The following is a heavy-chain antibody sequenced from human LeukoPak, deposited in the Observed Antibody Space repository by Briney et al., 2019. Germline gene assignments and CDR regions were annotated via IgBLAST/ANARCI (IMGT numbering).Heavy chain of an antibody. V-gene: IGHV1-2*02. CDR3: ARDHCSSTSCYDYFDY. Sequence: ASVTVTFKSSGYTFTGYYMHWVRQPPGQGLEWVGWINANSGGTNYAQKFQGRVTMTRDTSISTAYMELSRLRADDTAVYYCARDHCSSTSCYDYFDYWGQGTLVTVSS. CDR1: GYTFTGYY. CDR2: INANSGGT. D-gene: IGHD2-2*01. J-gene: IGHJ4*02.